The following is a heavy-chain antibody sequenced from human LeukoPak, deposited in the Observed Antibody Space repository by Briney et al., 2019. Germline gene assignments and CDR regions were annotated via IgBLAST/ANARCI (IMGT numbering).Heavy chain of an antibody. V-gene: IGHV4-39*07. D-gene: IGHD1-26*01. Sequence: SETLSLTCTVSGGSISSGIYYWGWIRQPPGKGLEWIGSIYHSGSTYYNPSLKSRVTISVDTSKNQFSLKLSSVTAADTAVYYCARGSIVGATTSFDYWGQGTLVTVSS. CDR2: IYHSGST. CDR1: GGSISSGIYY. J-gene: IGHJ4*02. CDR3: ARGSIVGATTSFDY.